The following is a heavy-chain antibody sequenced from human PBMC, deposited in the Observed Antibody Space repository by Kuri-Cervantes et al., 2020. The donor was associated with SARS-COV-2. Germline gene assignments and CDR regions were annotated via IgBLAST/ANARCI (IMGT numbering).Heavy chain of an antibody. CDR1: GYTFTGYY. CDR2: INPNSGGT. CDR3: ARARPRGQDIVVVPAAQKDYYYGMDV. D-gene: IGHD2-2*01. Sequence: ASVKVSCKASGYTFTGYYMHWVRQAPGQGLEWMGWINPNSGGTSYAQKFQGWVTMTRDTSISAAYMELSRLRSDDTAVYYCARARPRGQDIVVVPAAQKDYYYGMDVWGQGTTVTVSS. J-gene: IGHJ6*02. V-gene: IGHV1-2*04.